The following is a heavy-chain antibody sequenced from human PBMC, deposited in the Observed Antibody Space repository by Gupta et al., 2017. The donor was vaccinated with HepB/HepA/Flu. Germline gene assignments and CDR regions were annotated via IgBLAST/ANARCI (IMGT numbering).Heavy chain of an antibody. J-gene: IGHJ4*02. V-gene: IGHV2-26*01. CDR1: GFSLSNARMG. Sequence: VTLKESGPVLVKPTETLTLTCTVSGFSLSNARMGVSWIRQPPGKALEWLAHIFSNDEKSYSTSLKSRLTISKDTSKSQVVLTMTNMDPVDTATYYCARISSSKLFDYWGQGTLVTVSS. D-gene: IGHD6-19*01. CDR2: IFSNDEK. CDR3: ARISSSKLFDY.